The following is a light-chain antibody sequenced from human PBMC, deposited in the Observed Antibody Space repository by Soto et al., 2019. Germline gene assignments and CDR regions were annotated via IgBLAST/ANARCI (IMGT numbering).Light chain of an antibody. J-gene: IGKJ5*01. CDR1: HSISSW. Sequence: DTQMTQSPSTLSASVGDRVTITCRASHSISSWLAWSQQKPGKAPKLLVTTAPTFQSGVPSRFSGSGSGAVFTLRFSSLQPEDFATYYCQQSYSTPITFGQGTRLEIK. CDR3: QQSYSTPIT. CDR2: TAP. V-gene: IGKV1-5*01.